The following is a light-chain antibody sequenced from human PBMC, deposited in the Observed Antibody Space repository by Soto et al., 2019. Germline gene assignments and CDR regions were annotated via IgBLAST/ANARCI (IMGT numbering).Light chain of an antibody. CDR1: QSVSSSY. V-gene: IGKV3-20*01. J-gene: IGKJ2*01. CDR2: DAS. CDR3: QQYGSSPWT. Sequence: EIVLTQSPGTLSLSPGERATLSCRASQSVSSSYLAWYQQKPGQAPRLLIYDASSTATGIPDRFSGSGSGTEFTLTISRLEPEDFAVYYCQQYGSSPWTFGQGTKLEIK.